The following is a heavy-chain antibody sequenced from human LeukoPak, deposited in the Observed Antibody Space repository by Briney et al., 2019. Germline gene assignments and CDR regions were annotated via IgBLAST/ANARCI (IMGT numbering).Heavy chain of an antibody. J-gene: IGHJ3*02. CDR1: GGTFSSYA. D-gene: IGHD3-22*01. CDR3: ARDGDYYANDAFDI. CDR2: IIPTFGTA. Sequence: ASVKVSCKASGGTFSSYAISWVRQAPGQGLEWMGGIIPTFGTANYAQKFQGRVTITADESTSTAYMELSSLRSEDTAVYYCARDGDYYANDAFDIWGQGTMVTVSS. V-gene: IGHV1-69*13.